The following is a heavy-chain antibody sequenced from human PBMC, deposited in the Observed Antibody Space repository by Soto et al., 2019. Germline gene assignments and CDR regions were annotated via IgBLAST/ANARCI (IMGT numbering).Heavy chain of an antibody. V-gene: IGHV1-69*13. CDR3: ARAPRNYYDSSGYGSGYAFDI. CDR1: GGTFSSYA. J-gene: IGHJ3*02. CDR2: IIPIFGTA. D-gene: IGHD3-22*01. Sequence: SVKVSCKASGGTFSSYAISWVRQAPGQGLEWMGGIIPIFGTANYAQKFQGRVTITADEFTSTAYMGLSSLRSEDTAVYYCARAPRNYYDSSGYGSGYAFDIWGQGTMVTVSS.